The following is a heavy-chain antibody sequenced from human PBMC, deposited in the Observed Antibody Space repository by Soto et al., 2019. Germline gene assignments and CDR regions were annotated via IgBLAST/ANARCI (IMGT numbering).Heavy chain of an antibody. Sequence: SETLSLTCTVSGGSISSYHWSWIRQPPGKGLEWIGYIYDSGSTNYNPSLKSRVTISVDTSKDQFSLKLTSVTAADTAVYYCAAPPRYWGQGTLVTVSS. V-gene: IGHV4-59*01. CDR2: IYDSGST. CDR3: AAPPRY. D-gene: IGHD6-6*01. CDR1: GGSISSYH. J-gene: IGHJ4*02.